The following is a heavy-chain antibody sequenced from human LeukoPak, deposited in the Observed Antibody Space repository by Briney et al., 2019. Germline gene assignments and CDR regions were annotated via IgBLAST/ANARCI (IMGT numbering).Heavy chain of an antibody. CDR2: ISGSGDST. Sequence: PGWSLRLSCTASVFFFSKLAMIWVRLAPAAGLDWVSAISGSGDSTSYADSVRGRFIISREHSKNTLYLQTDSLRAQNTAVFYYATNRTMGGHRFDYWGQGTLVTVSS. V-gene: IGHV3-23*01. D-gene: IGHD1-1*01. CDR3: ATNRTMGGHRFDY. CDR1: VFFFSKLA. J-gene: IGHJ4*02.